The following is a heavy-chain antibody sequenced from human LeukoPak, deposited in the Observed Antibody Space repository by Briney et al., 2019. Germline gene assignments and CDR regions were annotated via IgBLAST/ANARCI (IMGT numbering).Heavy chain of an antibody. CDR2: IYYSGST. V-gene: IGHV4-59*01. CDR1: GGSISSYY. Sequence: SETLSLTCTVSGGSISSYYWSWIRQPPGKGLEWIGYIYYSGSTNYNPSLKSRVTISVDTSKNQFSLKLSSVTAADTAVYYCARVVVVTAAFDYWGQGTLVTVSS. J-gene: IGHJ4*02. D-gene: IGHD2-21*02. CDR3: ARVVVVTAAFDY.